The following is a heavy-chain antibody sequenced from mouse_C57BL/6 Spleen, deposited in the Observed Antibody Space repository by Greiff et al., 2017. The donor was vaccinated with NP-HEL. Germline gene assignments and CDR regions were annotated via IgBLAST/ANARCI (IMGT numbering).Heavy chain of an antibody. V-gene: IGHV1-63*01. CDR2: IYPGGGYT. CDR3: ASGWGSPPYAMDY. J-gene: IGHJ4*01. Sequence: VKLVESGAELVRPGTSVKMSCKASGYTFTNYWIGWAKQRPGHGLEWIGDIYPGGGYTNYNEKFKGKATLTADKSSSTAYMQFSSLTSEDSAIYYCASGWGSPPYAMDYWGQGTSVTVSS. CDR1: GYTFTNYW. D-gene: IGHD1-1*01.